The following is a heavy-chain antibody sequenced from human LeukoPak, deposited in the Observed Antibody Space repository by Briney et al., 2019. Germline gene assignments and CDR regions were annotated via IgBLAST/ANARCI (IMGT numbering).Heavy chain of an antibody. D-gene: IGHD4-23*01. Sequence: GGSLRLSCVASGFTFRSHSMNWVRQAPGKGLEWVSSISSSSSYIYYGDSVKGRFTISRDNAKKSLYLQMNSLRAEDTAVYYCARDSVTVLTPDNWYFDLWGRGTLVTVSS. CDR3: ARDSVTVLTPDNWYFDL. CDR2: ISSSSSYI. CDR1: GFTFRSHS. V-gene: IGHV3-21*01. J-gene: IGHJ2*01.